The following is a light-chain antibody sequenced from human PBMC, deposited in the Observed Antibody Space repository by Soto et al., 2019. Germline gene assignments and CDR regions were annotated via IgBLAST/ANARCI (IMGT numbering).Light chain of an antibody. CDR2: DVS. V-gene: IGLV2-14*01. CDR1: SCDVGGNNY. J-gene: IGLJ2*01. Sequence: QSVLTQPASVSGSPGQSITISCTGTSCDVGGNNYVSWYQQHPAKATKLMIYDVSNRPSGVYNRFSGSKSGDTASLTSSGHQAEDEADYYCGAYTSSSTLVFGGGTKLTVL. CDR3: GAYTSSSTLV.